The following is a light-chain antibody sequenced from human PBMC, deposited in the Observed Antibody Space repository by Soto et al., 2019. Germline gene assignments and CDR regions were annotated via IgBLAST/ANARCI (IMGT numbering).Light chain of an antibody. CDR2: DVS. V-gene: IGLV2-14*01. CDR1: SSDVGGYNY. J-gene: IGLJ1*01. CDR3: SSYTSSSTLQV. Sequence: QSVLTQPASVSGSPGQSITISCTGTSSDVGGYNYVSWYQQHPGKAPKLMIYDVSNRPSGVSNRFSGSKSGNTASLTISGLQAEDEDDYYCSSYTSSSTLQVFGTGTKVTVL.